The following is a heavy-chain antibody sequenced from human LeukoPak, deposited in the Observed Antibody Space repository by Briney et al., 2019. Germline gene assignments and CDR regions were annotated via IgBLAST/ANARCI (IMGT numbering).Heavy chain of an antibody. CDR2: IYYSGST. CDR3: ARQRYYYDSSGYFYFDY. J-gene: IGHJ4*02. V-gene: IGHV4-59*08. Sequence: PSETLSLTCTVSGGSIISYYWSWIRQPPGKGLEWIGYIYYSGSTNYNPSLKSRVTISVDKSKNQFSLKLSSVTAADTAVYYCARQRYYYDSSGYFYFDYWGQGTLVTVSS. D-gene: IGHD3-22*01. CDR1: GGSIISYY.